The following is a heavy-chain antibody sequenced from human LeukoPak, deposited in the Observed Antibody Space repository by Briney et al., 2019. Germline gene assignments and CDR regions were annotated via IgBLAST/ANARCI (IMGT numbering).Heavy chain of an antibody. V-gene: IGHV1-24*01. CDR1: GYTLTELS. D-gene: IGHD1-26*01. CDR3: ATDQGVGATMGDASDI. CDR2: FDPEDGET. J-gene: IGHJ3*02. Sequence: ASVKVSCKVSGYTLTELSMHWVRQAPGKGLEWMGGFDPEDGETIYAQKFQGRVTMTEDTSTDTAYMELSSLRSEDTAVYYCATDQGVGATMGDASDIWGQGTMVTVSS.